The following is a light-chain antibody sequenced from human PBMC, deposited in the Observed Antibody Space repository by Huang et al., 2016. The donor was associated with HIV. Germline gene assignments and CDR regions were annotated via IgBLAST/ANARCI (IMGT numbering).Light chain of an antibody. CDR2: GES. Sequence: EIVMTQSPATLSVSPGERATLSCRASQSVSSKVAWYQQKPGQAPRLLIYGESTRASGIPARFSGSGSGTEFTLTISSLQSEDFAVYYCQQYNNWPPLITFGQGTRLEIK. V-gene: IGKV3-15*01. CDR3: QQYNNWPPLIT. J-gene: IGKJ5*01. CDR1: QSVSSK.